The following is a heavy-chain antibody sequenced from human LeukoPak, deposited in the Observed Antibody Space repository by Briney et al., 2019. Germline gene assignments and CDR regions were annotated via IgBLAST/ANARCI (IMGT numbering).Heavy chain of an antibody. D-gene: IGHD3-16*01. CDR3: ARRYAPGNWFDP. J-gene: IGHJ5*02. Sequence: SETLSLTCTVSGGSISSYYWSWIRQPPGKGLEWIGCIYYSGSTNYNPSLKSRVTISVDTSKNQFSLKLSSVTAADTAVYYCARRYAPGNWFDPWGQGTLVTVSS. CDR1: GGSISSYY. CDR2: IYYSGST. V-gene: IGHV4-59*12.